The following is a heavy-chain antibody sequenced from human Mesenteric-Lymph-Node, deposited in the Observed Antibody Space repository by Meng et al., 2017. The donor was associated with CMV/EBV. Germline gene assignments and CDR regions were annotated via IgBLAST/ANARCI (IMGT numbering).Heavy chain of an antibody. Sequence: ASVKVSCKASGYTFTSYYMHWVRQAPGQGLEWMGIINPSGGSTSYAQKFQGRVTMTRDTSTSTVYMELSSLRSEDTAVYYCARETGYCSSTSCYGGSHWFDPWGQGTLVTVSS. CDR1: GYTFTSYY. V-gene: IGHV1-46*01. CDR2: INPSGGST. J-gene: IGHJ5*02. D-gene: IGHD2-2*01. CDR3: ARETGYCSSTSCYGGSHWFDP.